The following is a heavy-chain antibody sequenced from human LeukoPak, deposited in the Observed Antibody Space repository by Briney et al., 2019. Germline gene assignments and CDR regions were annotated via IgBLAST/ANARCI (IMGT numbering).Heavy chain of an antibody. V-gene: IGHV3-23*01. D-gene: IGHD1-1*01. CDR2: IRSNGDTT. CDR3: AKGQELDDGVFDS. CDR1: GFTFSTYA. J-gene: IGHJ4*02. Sequence: PGESLRLSCAASGFTFSTYALGWVRQSPGKGLEWVSSIRSNGDTTYNADSVKGRFTISRDNSKNTLYLQMNSLRVEDTAIYYCAKGQELDDGVFDSWGQGTLVTVSS.